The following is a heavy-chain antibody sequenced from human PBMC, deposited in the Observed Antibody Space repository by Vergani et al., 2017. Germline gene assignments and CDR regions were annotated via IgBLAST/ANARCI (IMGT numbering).Heavy chain of an antibody. CDR2: IYYSGST. V-gene: IGHV4-59*01. D-gene: IGHD3-22*01. CDR3: ASCPPSWDAGGYYYYYMDV. Sequence: QVQLQESGPGLVKPSETLSLTCTVSGGSISSYYWSWIRQPPGQGLEWIGYIYYSGSTNYNPSLKSRVTISVDQSKNQFSLKLSSVTAADPAVSYCASCPPSWDAGGYYYYYMDVWGKGTTVTVSS. J-gene: IGHJ6*03. CDR1: GGSISSYY.